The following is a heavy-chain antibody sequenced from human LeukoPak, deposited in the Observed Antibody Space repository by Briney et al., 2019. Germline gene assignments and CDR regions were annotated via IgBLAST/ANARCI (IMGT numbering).Heavy chain of an antibody. V-gene: IGHV3-21*01. D-gene: IGHD3-22*01. CDR1: GFTFSNYV. CDR3: AREVSEGFDF. CDR2: FGTRSTSI. Sequence: GGSLRLSCAASGFTFSNYVMSWIRQAPGKGLEWVSSFGTRSTSIYHAGSVKGRFAISRDNAKNSLYLQMNSLRAEDTALYYCAREVSEGFDFWGQGTLVTVSS. J-gene: IGHJ4*02.